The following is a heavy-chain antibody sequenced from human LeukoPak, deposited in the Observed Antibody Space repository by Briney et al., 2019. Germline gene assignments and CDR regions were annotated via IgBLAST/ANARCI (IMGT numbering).Heavy chain of an antibody. Sequence: GSLRLSCAASGFTFSSYAMSWVRQAPGKGLEWVSAISGSGGSTYYADSVKGRFTISRDNSKNTLYLQMNSLRAEDTAVYYCAKLLHGSSGYHHDYWGQGTLVTVSS. D-gene: IGHD3-22*01. V-gene: IGHV3-23*01. CDR2: ISGSGGST. CDR1: GFTFSSYA. J-gene: IGHJ4*02. CDR3: AKLLHGSSGYHHDY.